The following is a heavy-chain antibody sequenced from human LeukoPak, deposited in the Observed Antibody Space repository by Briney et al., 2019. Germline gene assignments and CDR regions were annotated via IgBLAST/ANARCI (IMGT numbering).Heavy chain of an antibody. V-gene: IGHV3-23*01. CDR1: GFTFSSNA. CDR3: ARSTTSYCSSTSGDH. CDR2: VSGGGETT. D-gene: IGHD2-2*01. J-gene: IGHJ1*01. Sequence: GGSLRLSCAATGFTFSSNAMSWVRQAPGKGLEWVSAVSGGGETTYYADSVKGRFTIFRDNSKNTLYLQMNSLRAGDTAVYYCARSTTSYCSSTSGDHWGQGTLVTVSS.